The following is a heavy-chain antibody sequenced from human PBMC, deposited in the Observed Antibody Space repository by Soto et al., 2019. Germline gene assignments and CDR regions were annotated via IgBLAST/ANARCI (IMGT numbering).Heavy chain of an antibody. D-gene: IGHD5-18*01. Sequence: KTSETLSLTCGVSGYSIRSGYYWGWIRQPPGKGLEWIGSIYHYGATYHNSALKSRATISVDTSKNQISLKLTSVTAADTAVYFCARVDTAMAPFDYWGQGTVVTVSS. V-gene: IGHV4-38-2*01. CDR1: GYSIRSGYY. CDR2: IYHYGAT. CDR3: ARVDTAMAPFDY. J-gene: IGHJ4*02.